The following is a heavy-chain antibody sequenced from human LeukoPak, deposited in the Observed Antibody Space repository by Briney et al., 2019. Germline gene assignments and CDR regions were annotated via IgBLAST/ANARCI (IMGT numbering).Heavy chain of an antibody. CDR3: ASGGIVVVPAALSFDY. V-gene: IGHV3-7*01. D-gene: IGHD2-2*01. CDR2: IKQDGSEK. CDR1: GFTFSSYW. Sequence: GGSLRLSCAASGFTFSSYWMSWVRQAPGKGLEWVANIKQDGSEKYYVDSVKGRFTISRDNAKNSLYLQMNSLRAEDTAVYYCASGGIVVVPAALSFDYWGQGTLVTVSS. J-gene: IGHJ4*02.